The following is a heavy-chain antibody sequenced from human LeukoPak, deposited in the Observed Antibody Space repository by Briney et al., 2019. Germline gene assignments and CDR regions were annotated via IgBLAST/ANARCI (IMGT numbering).Heavy chain of an antibody. V-gene: IGHV3-48*04. CDR2: ISTSGSTI. J-gene: IGHJ4*02. CDR1: GFTFSSYS. CDR3: ASSLGYCSGGSCYAGNQFDY. Sequence: GGSLRLSCAASGFTFSSYSMNWVRQAPGKGLEWVSSISTSGSTIYYADSVKGRFTVSRDNAKNSLYLQMNSLRAGDTAVYYCASSLGYCSGGSCYAGNQFDYWGQGTLVAVSS. D-gene: IGHD2-15*01.